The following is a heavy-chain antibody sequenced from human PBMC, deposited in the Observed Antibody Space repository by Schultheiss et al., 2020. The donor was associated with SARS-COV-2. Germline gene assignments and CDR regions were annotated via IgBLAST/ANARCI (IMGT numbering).Heavy chain of an antibody. CDR1: GGSISSSSYY. D-gene: IGHD5-18*01. CDR3: ASRYSYYGMDV. J-gene: IGHJ6*02. V-gene: IGHV4-61*10. Sequence: SETLSLTCTVSGGSISSSSYYWSWIRQPAGKGLEWIGSIYYSGSTYYNPSLKSRVTISVDTSKNQFSLKLSSVTAADTAVYYCASRYSYYGMDVWGQGTTVTVSS. CDR2: IYYSGST.